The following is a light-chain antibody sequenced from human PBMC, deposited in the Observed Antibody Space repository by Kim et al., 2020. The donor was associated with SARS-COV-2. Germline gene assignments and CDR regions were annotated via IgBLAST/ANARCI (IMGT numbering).Light chain of an antibody. V-gene: IGKV1-17*03. CDR2: GAS. J-gene: IGKJ1*01. CDR3: LQHNSYPRT. Sequence: ASVGDRVTSTCRASQGISNYLAWFQQKPGKVPKRLIYGASSLRSGVPSRFSGSGSGTEFTLTISSLQPEDFATYYCLQHNSYPRTFGQGTKVDIK. CDR1: QGISNY.